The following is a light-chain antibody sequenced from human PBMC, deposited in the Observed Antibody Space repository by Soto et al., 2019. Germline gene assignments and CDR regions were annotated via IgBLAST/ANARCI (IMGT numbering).Light chain of an antibody. Sequence: EGVMTQSPATLSMSPGESATLSCRAIQSVYNSLAWYQQKPGQDPRRLIYDSSSRAAGVPARFIGSGSWTEFSLAISSLQSEEFAVYYCQQYYNWPPTWTFGQGTKVDI. CDR2: DSS. CDR1: QSVYNS. CDR3: QQYYNWPPTWT. V-gene: IGKV3-15*01. J-gene: IGKJ1*01.